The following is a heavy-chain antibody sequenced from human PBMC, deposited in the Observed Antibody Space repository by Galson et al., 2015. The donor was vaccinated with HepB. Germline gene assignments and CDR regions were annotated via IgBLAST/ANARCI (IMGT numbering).Heavy chain of an antibody. CDR3: ASQSGYYDSSGYSDY. CDR2: ISSSGSTI. CDR1: GFTFSSYE. D-gene: IGHD3-22*01. J-gene: IGHJ4*02. Sequence: SLRLSCAASGFTFSSYEMNWVRQAPGKGLEWVSYISSSGSTIYYADSVKGRFTISRDNAKNSLYLQMNSLRAEDTAVYYCASQSGYYDSSGYSDYWGQGTLVTVSS. V-gene: IGHV3-48*03.